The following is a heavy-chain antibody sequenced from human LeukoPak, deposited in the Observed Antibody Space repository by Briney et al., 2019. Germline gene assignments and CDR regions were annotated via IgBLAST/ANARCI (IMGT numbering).Heavy chain of an antibody. V-gene: IGHV1-69*05. D-gene: IGHD3-22*01. J-gene: IGHJ1*01. CDR1: GGTFSSYA. Sequence: GASVKVSCKASGGTFSSYAISWVRQAPGQGLEWMGRIIPIFGTANYAQKFQGRATITTDESTSTAYMELSSLRSEDTAVYYCARVQYYDSSGYYRAEYFQHWGQGTLVTVSS. CDR3: ARVQYYDSSGYYRAEYFQH. CDR2: IIPIFGTA.